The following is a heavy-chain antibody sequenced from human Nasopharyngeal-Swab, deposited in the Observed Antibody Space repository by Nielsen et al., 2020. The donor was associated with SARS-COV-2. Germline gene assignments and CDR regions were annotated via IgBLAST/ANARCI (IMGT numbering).Heavy chain of an antibody. CDR2: IYYSGST. J-gene: IGHJ5*02. CDR3: ARDYYDSSGYYGGFDP. V-gene: IGHV4-30-4*01. D-gene: IGHD3-22*01. Sequence: WIRQPPGKGLEWIGYIYYSGSTYYNPSLKSRVTISVDTSKNQFSLKLSSVTAADTAVYYCARDYYDSSGYYGGFDPWGQGTLVTVPQ.